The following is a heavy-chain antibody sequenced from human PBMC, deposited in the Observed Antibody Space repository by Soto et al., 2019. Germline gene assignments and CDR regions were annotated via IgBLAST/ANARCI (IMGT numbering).Heavy chain of an antibody. Sequence: PSETLSLTCTVSRGSITSYYWSWIRQPPGKGPEWIGYIYHSGSTYYNPSLKSRVTISVDTSKNQFSLKLSSVTAADTAVYYCARHSGYSGYDYYYYYYGMDVWGQGTTVTVSS. J-gene: IGHJ6*02. CDR1: RGSITSYY. D-gene: IGHD5-12*01. CDR3: ARHSGYSGYDYYYYYYGMDV. V-gene: IGHV4-59*08. CDR2: IYHSGST.